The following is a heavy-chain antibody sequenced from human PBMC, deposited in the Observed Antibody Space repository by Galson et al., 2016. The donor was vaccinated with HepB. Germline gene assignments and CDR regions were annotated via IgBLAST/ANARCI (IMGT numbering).Heavy chain of an antibody. J-gene: IGHJ6*04. CDR2: IANDGSNK. Sequence: SLRLSCAASGFTFSHYAMHWVRQAPGKGLEWLAVIANDGSNKYFADYVKGRFTSSRDNSKNTLYLQMNSLRAEDTAVYYCARFIASPWNDYYYYGMDVWGKGTAVTVSS. CDR3: ARFIASPWNDYYYYGMDV. V-gene: IGHV3-30-3*01. CDR1: GFTFSHYA. D-gene: IGHD1-1*01.